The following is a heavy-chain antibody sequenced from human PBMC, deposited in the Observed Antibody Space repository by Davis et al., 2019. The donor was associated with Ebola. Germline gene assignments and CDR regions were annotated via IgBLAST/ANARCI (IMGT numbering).Heavy chain of an antibody. V-gene: IGHV4-59*05. CDR2: IYYSGST. CDR1: GGSISSYY. Sequence: LETLSLTCTVSGGSISSYYWSWIRQPPGKGLEWIGSIYYSGSTYYNPSLKSRVTISVDTSKNPFSLKLSSVTAADTAVYYCASLGSSWPGRYYFDYWGQGTLVTVSS. CDR3: ASLGSSWPGRYYFDY. D-gene: IGHD6-13*01. J-gene: IGHJ4*02.